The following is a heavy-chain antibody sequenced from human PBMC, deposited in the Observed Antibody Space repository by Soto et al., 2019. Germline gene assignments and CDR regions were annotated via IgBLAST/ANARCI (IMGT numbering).Heavy chain of an antibody. V-gene: IGHV1-18*01. CDR3: ATAPRDYYYYGMDV. Sequence: QVQLVQSGAEVKKPGASVKVSCKASGYTFTSYGISWVRQAPGQGLEWMGWISAYNGNTNYAQKLQGRVTMTTDTSMSTGYMELRSLRSDDTAVYYCATAPRDYYYYGMDVWGRGATVTVSS. D-gene: IGHD2-21*01. CDR1: GYTFTSYG. J-gene: IGHJ6*02. CDR2: ISAYNGNT.